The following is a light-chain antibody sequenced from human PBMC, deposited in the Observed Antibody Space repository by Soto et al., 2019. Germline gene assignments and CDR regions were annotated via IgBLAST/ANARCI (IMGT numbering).Light chain of an antibody. Sequence: QSVLTQPAAVSGSPGQSITISCTGTSSDIGGYRYVSWYQQHPGNTPKLMIYEVSNRPSGVSNRFSGSKSGNTASLTISGLQAEDEADYFCSSYTNRNTVLFGGGTKLTVL. CDR3: SSYTNRNTVL. CDR1: SSDIGGYRY. CDR2: EVS. J-gene: IGLJ2*01. V-gene: IGLV2-14*01.